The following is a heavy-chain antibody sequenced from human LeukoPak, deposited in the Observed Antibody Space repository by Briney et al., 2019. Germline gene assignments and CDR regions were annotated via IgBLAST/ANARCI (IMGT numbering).Heavy chain of an antibody. D-gene: IGHD1-14*01. V-gene: IGHV5-51*01. CDR3: ARSRWGTSFDS. Sequence: GESLQISCNGSKATFDNYWSGWGRQLRGKGVEGMRIIYPDDSDPRSRPSFPGHVTISADKSLNPAFLQWGSLKASDPGIYFCARSRWGTSFDSWGQGALVTVSS. J-gene: IGHJ4*02. CDR1: KATFDNYW. CDR2: IYPDDSDP.